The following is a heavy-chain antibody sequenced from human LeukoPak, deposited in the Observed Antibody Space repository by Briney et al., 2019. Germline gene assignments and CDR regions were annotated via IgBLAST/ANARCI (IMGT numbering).Heavy chain of an antibody. Sequence: GGSLRLSCAASGFTFSSYTMHWVRQAPGKGLEWVAVISYDGSNKYYADSVKGRFTISRDNSKNTVYLQMNSLRAEDTAMYYCAKNPDIVATYNYFDYWGQGTLVTVSS. V-gene: IGHV3-30-3*02. CDR3: AKNPDIVATYNYFDY. D-gene: IGHD5-12*01. J-gene: IGHJ4*02. CDR2: ISYDGSNK. CDR1: GFTFSSYT.